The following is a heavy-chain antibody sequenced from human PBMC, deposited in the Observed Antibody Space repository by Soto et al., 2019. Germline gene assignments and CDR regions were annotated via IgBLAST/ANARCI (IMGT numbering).Heavy chain of an antibody. J-gene: IGHJ3*02. CDR3: ARESGDYGAAFDI. CDR1: GFTFSSYS. Sequence: EVQLVESGGGLVQPGGSLRLSCAASGFTFSSYSMNWVRQAPGKGLEWVSKISSSSSTIYYADSVKGRFTISRVNAKNSLYLQMNSLRAEDTAVFYCARESGDYGAAFDIWGQGTMVTVSS. CDR2: ISSSSSTI. V-gene: IGHV3-48*01. D-gene: IGHD4-17*01.